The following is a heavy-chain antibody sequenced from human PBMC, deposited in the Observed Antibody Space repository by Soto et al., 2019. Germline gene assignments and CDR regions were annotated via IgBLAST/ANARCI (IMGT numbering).Heavy chain of an antibody. D-gene: IGHD3-3*01. CDR3: ARENGGYYDFWSGYYYYYGMDV. V-gene: IGHV1-18*01. J-gene: IGHJ6*02. Sequence: EASVKVSCKASGYTFTSYGISWVRQAPGQGLEWMGWISAYNGNTNYAQKLQGRVTMTTDTSTSTAYMELRSLRSDDTAVYYCARENGGYYDFWSGYYYYYGMDVWGQGTTVTVSS. CDR1: GYTFTSYG. CDR2: ISAYNGNT.